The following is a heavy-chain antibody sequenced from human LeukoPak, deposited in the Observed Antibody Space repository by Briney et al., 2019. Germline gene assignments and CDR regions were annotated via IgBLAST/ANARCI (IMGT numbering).Heavy chain of an antibody. D-gene: IGHD4-23*01. CDR2: IYSGGTT. Sequence: GGSLRLSCAASGFTVSNNYMTWVRQAPGKGLEWVSLIYSGGTTFYTDSVKGRFTISRDRSKNTLYLQMNNLKAEDTAVYYCTTSPAVASWGQGTLVTVS. CDR1: GFTVSNNY. V-gene: IGHV3-53*01. J-gene: IGHJ5*02. CDR3: TTSPAVAS.